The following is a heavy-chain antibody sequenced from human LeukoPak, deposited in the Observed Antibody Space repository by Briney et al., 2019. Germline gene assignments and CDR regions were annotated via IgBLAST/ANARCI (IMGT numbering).Heavy chain of an antibody. V-gene: IGHV4-4*07. Sequence: SETLSLTCTVSGGSISSYYWSWIRQPAGKGLEWIGRIYPSGTTHYNPSLKSRVTMSVDTTKNQFSLKLTSVTAADTAVYYCADDYGDWGQGTVVTVSS. CDR2: IYPSGTT. D-gene: IGHD4-17*01. CDR3: ADDYGD. CDR1: GGSISSYY. J-gene: IGHJ4*02.